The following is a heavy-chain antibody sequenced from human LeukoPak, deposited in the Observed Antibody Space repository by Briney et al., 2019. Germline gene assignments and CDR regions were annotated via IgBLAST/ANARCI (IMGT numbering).Heavy chain of an antibody. V-gene: IGHV4-59*01. CDR3: ARVYYYDSIGYYSDSFDI. J-gene: IGHJ3*02. CDR2: INYSGST. CDR1: GGSFSGYY. D-gene: IGHD3-22*01. Sequence: SETLSLTCAVYGGSFSGYYWSWIRQPPEKGLEWIGYINYSGSTNYNSSLKSRVTISVDTSKNQISLKLGSVTAADTAMYYCARVYYYDSIGYYSDSFDIWGQGTMVTVSS.